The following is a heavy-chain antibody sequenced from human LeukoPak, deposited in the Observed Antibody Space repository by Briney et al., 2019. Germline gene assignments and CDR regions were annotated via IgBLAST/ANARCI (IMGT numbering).Heavy chain of an antibody. V-gene: IGHV3-7*01. CDR2: IKEDGSGK. CDR1: GFTFSSYW. Sequence: GGSLRLSCAASGFTFSSYWMSWVRQAPGKGPEFVANIKEDGSGKSYVDSVKGRFTIFRDNAKKSVSLQMSSLRVEDTAVYYCARDPGYSAFDVWGQGAMVIVSS. CDR3: ARDPGYSAFDV. D-gene: IGHD5-18*01. J-gene: IGHJ3*01.